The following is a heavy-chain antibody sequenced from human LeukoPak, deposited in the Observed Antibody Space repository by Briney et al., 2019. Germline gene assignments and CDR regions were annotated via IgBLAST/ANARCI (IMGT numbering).Heavy chain of an antibody. CDR1: GYTFTSYD. V-gene: IGHV1-8*02. J-gene: IGHJ4*02. D-gene: IGHD3-22*01. Sequence: ASVKVSCKASGYTFTSYDINWVRQATGQGLEWMGWMNPNSGNTGYAQKFQGRVTMTRDTSISTAYMELSRLRSDDTAVYYCARDSAGSSGYYNDYWGQGTLVTVSS. CDR3: ARDSAGSSGYYNDY. CDR2: MNPNSGNT.